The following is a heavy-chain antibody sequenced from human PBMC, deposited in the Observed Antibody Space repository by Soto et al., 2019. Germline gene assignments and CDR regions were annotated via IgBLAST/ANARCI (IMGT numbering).Heavy chain of an antibody. CDR3: ARADETLIYWSFDL. D-gene: IGHD2-8*01. J-gene: IGHJ2*01. CDR1: GGAVGYDY. CDR2: FYYGGR. V-gene: IGHV4-59*02. Sequence: QVQLQESGPGLVKPSETLSLTCTVSGGAVGYDYWSWIRQPPGKGLEWIGNFYYGGRYYNPSLKSRVSISADASKNQLSLKLTSVTAADTAVYYFARADETLIYWSFDLWGRGTLVGVSS.